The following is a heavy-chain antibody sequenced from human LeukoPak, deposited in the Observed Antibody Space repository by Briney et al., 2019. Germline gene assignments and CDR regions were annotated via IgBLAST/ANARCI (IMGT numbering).Heavy chain of an antibody. CDR2: INPNSGGT. V-gene: IGHV1-2*02. J-gene: IGHJ6*02. CDR3: ATAIPLPDYGDHGGGPGGMDV. Sequence: ASVKVSCKASGYTFTGYYMHWVRQAPGQGLEWMGWINPNSGGTNYAQKFQGRVTMTRDTSISTAYMELSRLRSDDTAVYYCATAIPLPDYGDHGGGPGGMDVWGQGTTVTVSS. CDR1: GYTFTGYY. D-gene: IGHD4-17*01.